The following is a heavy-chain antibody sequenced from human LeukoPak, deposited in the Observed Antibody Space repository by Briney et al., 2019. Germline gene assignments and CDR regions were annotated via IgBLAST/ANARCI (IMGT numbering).Heavy chain of an antibody. CDR1: GGSISSYY. J-gene: IGHJ1*01. CDR3: GLDIGDSSGYYTAEYFQH. V-gene: IGHV4-34*01. D-gene: IGHD3-22*01. CDR2: INHSGST. Sequence: SETLSLTCTVSGGSISSYYWSWIRQPPGKGLEWIGEINHSGSTNYNPSLKSRVTISVDTSKNQFSLKLSSVTAADTAVYYCGLDIGDSSGYYTAEYFQHWGQGTLVTVSS.